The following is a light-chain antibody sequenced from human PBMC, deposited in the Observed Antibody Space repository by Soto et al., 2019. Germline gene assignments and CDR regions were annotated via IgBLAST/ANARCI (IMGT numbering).Light chain of an antibody. CDR2: GAS. J-gene: IGKJ1*01. Sequence: EIVLTQSPGTLSLYPGERATLSCRVSQSVSSSYLAWYQQKPGQAPRLLIYGASSRATGIPDRFSGSGSGTDFTLTISRLEPEDFAVYYCQQYGSSRRTFGQGTKVEIK. CDR1: QSVSSSY. V-gene: IGKV3-20*01. CDR3: QQYGSSRRT.